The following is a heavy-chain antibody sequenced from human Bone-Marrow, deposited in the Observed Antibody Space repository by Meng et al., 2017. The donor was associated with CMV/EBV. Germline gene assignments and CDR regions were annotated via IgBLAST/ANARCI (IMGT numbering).Heavy chain of an antibody. V-gene: IGHV1-69*05. D-gene: IGHD1-1*01. CDR3: AREGVVGTTIYFDY. CDR1: GGTFSNYG. Sequence: ASGGTFSNYGVNWVRQAPGQGLEWRGGIIPIFGTANYAQKFQDRLTITTDESTTTAYMELSSLRSDDTAVYYCAREGVVGTTIYFDYWGQGTLVTVSS. J-gene: IGHJ4*02. CDR2: IIPIFGTA.